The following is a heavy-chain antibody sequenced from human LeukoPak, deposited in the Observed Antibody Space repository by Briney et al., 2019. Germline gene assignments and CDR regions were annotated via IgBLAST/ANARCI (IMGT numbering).Heavy chain of an antibody. V-gene: IGHV3-30-3*01. D-gene: IGHD3-10*01. CDR1: GFTFSTYA. J-gene: IGHJ4*02. Sequence: GGSLRLSCAASGFTFSTYAMHWVRQAPGKGLEWVAIISDDGSRTYYSNSVKGRSTISRDNSRNTLYLQMNSLRPEDTAVYYCARGNGPGSFLIDYWGQGTLVTVSS. CDR2: ISDDGSRT. CDR3: ARGNGPGSFLIDY.